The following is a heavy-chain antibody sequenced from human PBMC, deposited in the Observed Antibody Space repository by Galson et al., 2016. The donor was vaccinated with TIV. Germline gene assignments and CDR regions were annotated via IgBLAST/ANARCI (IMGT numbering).Heavy chain of an antibody. Sequence: SLRLSCAVSGFTFSDYYMVWVRQAPGKGLQWVSYISSTGFLTNYADSVKGRFTVSRDNAKNSLYLQMHSLRPEDTALYYCAKGAKDHVYHGMDVWGQGTTVSVSS. CDR1: GFTFSDYY. CDR3: AKGAKDHVYHGMDV. J-gene: IGHJ6*02. V-gene: IGHV3-11*05. D-gene: IGHD1-14*01. CDR2: ISSTGFLT.